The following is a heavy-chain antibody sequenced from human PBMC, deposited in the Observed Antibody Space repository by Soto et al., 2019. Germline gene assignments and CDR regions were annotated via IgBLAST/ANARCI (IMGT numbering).Heavy chain of an antibody. CDR2: ISYDGSKK. J-gene: IGHJ6*02. Sequence: PGGSLRLSCAASGFSFSSNGMHWVRQAPGEGLEWVAFISYDGSKKYYADSVKGRLTISRDNSKNTLHLQMNSLKPEDTAVYYCPKDGSSLGGMDVWGQGTTVTVSS. D-gene: IGHD2-2*01. CDR1: GFSFSSNG. CDR3: PKDGSSLGGMDV. V-gene: IGHV3-30*18.